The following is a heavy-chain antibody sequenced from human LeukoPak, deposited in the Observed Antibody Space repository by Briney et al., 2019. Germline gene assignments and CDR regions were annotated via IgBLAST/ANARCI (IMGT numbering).Heavy chain of an antibody. Sequence: GGSLRLSCIGSGFSLDDSSVSWFRQAPGKGLEWVGFIAGKAYGGTTEYAASVKGRFTVSRDDSKSIAYLQMNSLKTEDTAVYYWDSYGHDTRNSFDYWGQGTQVTVSS. V-gene: IGHV3-49*03. CDR2: IAGKAYGGTT. CDR1: GFSLDDSS. D-gene: IGHD3-16*01. CDR3: DSYGHDTRNSFDY. J-gene: IGHJ4*02.